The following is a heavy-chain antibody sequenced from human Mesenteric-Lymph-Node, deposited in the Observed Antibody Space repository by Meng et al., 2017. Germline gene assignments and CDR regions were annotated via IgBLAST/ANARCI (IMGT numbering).Heavy chain of an antibody. Sequence: GESLKISCAASGFTFSSYAMHWVRQAPGKGLEWVAVIPYDGSNKYYADSVKGRFTISRDNSKTTLYLQMNSLSAEDTAVYYCAREKHSSGWYSYYYYGMDVWGQGTMVTVSS. J-gene: IGHJ6*02. CDR1: GFTFSSYA. V-gene: IGHV3-30*01. CDR3: AREKHSSGWYSYYYYGMDV. CDR2: IPYDGSNK. D-gene: IGHD6-19*01.